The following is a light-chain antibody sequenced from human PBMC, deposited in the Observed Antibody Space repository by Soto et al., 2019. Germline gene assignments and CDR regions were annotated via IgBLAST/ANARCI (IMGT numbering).Light chain of an antibody. CDR3: CSYAGSRTHVL. CDR2: EVS. V-gene: IGLV2-23*02. J-gene: IGLJ2*01. Sequence: QSALTQPASVSGSPGQSITISSIGTSSDVGSYNLVSWYQQHPGKAPKVLIYEVSERPSGVSNRFSGSKSGNTASLTISGLQAEDEAEYYCCSYAGSRTHVLFGGGTKLTVL. CDR1: SSDVGSYNL.